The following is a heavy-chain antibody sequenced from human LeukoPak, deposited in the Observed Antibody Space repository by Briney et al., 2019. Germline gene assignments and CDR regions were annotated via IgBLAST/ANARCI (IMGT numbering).Heavy chain of an antibody. V-gene: IGHV3-33*01. CDR1: GFTFSSYG. CDR3: ARPAGSFDYYAMDV. J-gene: IGHJ6*02. Sequence: GGSLRLSCVASGFTFSSYGMHWVRQAPGKGLEWVAVIWSDGSNKYYVDSVKCRFTISRDNSKNTLYLQMNTLRAHDTAVYYCARPAGSFDYYAMDVWGQGTTVTVSS. CDR2: IWSDGSNK. D-gene: IGHD1-14*01.